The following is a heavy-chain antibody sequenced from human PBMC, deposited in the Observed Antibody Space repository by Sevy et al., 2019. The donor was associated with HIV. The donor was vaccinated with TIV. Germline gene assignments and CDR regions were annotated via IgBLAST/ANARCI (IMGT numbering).Heavy chain of an antibody. CDR1: GDSISNNY. V-gene: IGHV4-59*01. J-gene: IGHJ6*02. CDR2: IYYSGRT. CDR3: ARARQAYYYAVDV. Sequence: SETLSLTCNVSGDSISNNYWSWIRQPPGKGLEWIGYIYYSGRTNYSPSLKTRVTISTDTFKNQFSLKLTSATAADTAVYYCARARQAYYYAVDVWGQGTTVTVSS.